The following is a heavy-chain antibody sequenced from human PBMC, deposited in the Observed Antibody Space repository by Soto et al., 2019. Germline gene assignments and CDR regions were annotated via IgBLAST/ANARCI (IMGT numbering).Heavy chain of an antibody. J-gene: IGHJ5*02. D-gene: IGHD1-1*01. CDR3: VRDGTKTLRDWFDP. Sequence: SETLSLTCTVSGASISCFCWSWIRKSAGKGLERIGRIYATGTTDYNPSLKSRVMMSVDTSKKQFSLKLRSVTAADTAVYYCVRDGTKTLRDWFDPWGQGISVTVSS. CDR1: GASISCFC. V-gene: IGHV4-4*07. CDR2: IYATGTT.